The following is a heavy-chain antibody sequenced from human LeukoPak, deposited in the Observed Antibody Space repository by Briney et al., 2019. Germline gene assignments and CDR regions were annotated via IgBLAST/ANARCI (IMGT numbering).Heavy chain of an antibody. CDR3: ARDRLAGPWENWFDP. V-gene: IGHV3-30-3*01. CDR2: ISYDETNT. CDR1: GFIFSSYA. Sequence: GGSLRLSCAASGFIFSSYAMHWVRQAPGTGLEWVALISYDETNTYYADSVKGRFTISRDNSKNTLYLQMNSLRAEDTAMYYCARDRLAGPWENWFDPWGQGTLVTVSS. D-gene: IGHD1-26*01. J-gene: IGHJ5*02.